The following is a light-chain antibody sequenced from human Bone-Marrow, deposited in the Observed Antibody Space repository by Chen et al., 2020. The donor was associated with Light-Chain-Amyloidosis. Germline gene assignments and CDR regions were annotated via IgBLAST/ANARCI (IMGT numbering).Light chain of an antibody. V-gene: IGKV3-15*01. CDR3: QQYNNWPPWT. CDR2: GAS. Sequence: EIVLTQSPATLSVSPGEGATLSCRASQSVNRDLSWYQQRPGQAPRLLIYGASTRATDVPARFSGGGSGTEFTLTINSLQSEDFAVYYCQQYNNWPPWTFGQGTKVEIK. J-gene: IGKJ1*01. CDR1: QSVNRD.